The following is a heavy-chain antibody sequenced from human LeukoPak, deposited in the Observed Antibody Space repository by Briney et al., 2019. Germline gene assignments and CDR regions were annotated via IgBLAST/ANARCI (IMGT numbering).Heavy chain of an antibody. D-gene: IGHD5-18*01. CDR2: IYPGDSDT. CDR1: GYSVTSYW. J-gene: IGHJ4*02. CDR3: AREGDSYGFLPEY. Sequence: GEPLKISCKGSGYSVTSYWIGWVRQMPGKGLEWMGIIYPGDSDTTYSPSFQGQVTISADKSISTAYLQWSSLKASDTAMHYCAREGDSYGFLPEYWGQGTLVTVSS. V-gene: IGHV5-51*01.